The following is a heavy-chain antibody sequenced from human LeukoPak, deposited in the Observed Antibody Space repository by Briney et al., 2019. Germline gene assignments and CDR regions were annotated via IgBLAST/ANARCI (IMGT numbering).Heavy chain of an antibody. CDR1: GFTFDDYA. CDR2: ISWNSGSI. CDR3: ARGMRDYYGLDY. Sequence: GRSLRLSCAASGFTFDDYAMHWVRQAPGKGLEWVSGISWNSGSIGYADSVKGRFTISRDNAKNSLYLQMNSLRAEDTALYYCARGMRDYYGLDYWGQGTLVTVSS. D-gene: IGHD3-10*01. V-gene: IGHV3-9*01. J-gene: IGHJ4*02.